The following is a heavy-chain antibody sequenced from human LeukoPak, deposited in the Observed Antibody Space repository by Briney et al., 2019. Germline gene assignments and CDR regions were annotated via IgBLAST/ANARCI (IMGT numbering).Heavy chain of an antibody. CDR3: ARLRWQGDYFDY. Sequence: PSETLALTCTVSGGSISPYYWNWIRQPPGKGLEWIGYIYYSGSTNYNPSLKSRVSISVGTSKNQFSLNLSSVTAADTAVYYCARLRWQGDYFDYWGQGSLVTVSS. V-gene: IGHV4-59*01. D-gene: IGHD5-24*01. J-gene: IGHJ4*02. CDR1: GGSISPYY. CDR2: IYYSGST.